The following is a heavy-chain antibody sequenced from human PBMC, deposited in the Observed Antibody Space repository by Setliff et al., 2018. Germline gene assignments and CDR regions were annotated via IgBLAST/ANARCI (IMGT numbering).Heavy chain of an antibody. CDR3: ARDCRYCSGGSPYWYFDL. V-gene: IGHV3-21*04. CDR1: GFTFSSYS. Sequence: GGSLRLSCAASGFTFSSYSMNWVRQAPGKGLEWVSSISSSSSYIYYADSVKGRFTITRDNAKNSLYLQMNSLRAEDTALYHCARDCRYCSGGSPYWYFDLWGRGILVTVSS. CDR2: ISSSSSYI. D-gene: IGHD2-15*01. J-gene: IGHJ2*01.